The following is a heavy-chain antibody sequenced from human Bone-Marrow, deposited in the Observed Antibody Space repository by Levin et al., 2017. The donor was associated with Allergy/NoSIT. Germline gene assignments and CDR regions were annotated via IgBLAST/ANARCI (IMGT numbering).Heavy chain of an antibody. D-gene: IGHD3-10*01. CDR2: IWYDGSNK. J-gene: IGHJ4*02. Sequence: LSLTCAASGFTFSSYGMHWVRQAPGKGLERVAVIWYDGSNKYYADSVKGRFTISRDNSKNTLYLQMNSLRAEDTAVYYCGRDSQLGVRGVILDYWGQGTLVTVSS. CDR3: GRDSQLGVRGVILDY. V-gene: IGHV3-33*01. CDR1: GFTFSSYG.